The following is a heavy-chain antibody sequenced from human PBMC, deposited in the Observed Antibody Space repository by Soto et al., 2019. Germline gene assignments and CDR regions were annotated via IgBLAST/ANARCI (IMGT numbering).Heavy chain of an antibody. CDR2: IIPIFGTA. D-gene: IGHD6-6*01. CDR1: GGTFSSYA. CDR3: ARAPVGEGSSSPGHFDY. Sequence: QVQLVQSGAEVKKPGSSVKVSCKASGGTFSSYAISWVRQAPGQGLEWMGGIIPIFGTANYAQKFQGRVTIAADESTSTAYMELSSLRSEDTAVYYCARAPVGEGSSSPGHFDYWGQGTLVTVSS. V-gene: IGHV1-69*01. J-gene: IGHJ4*02.